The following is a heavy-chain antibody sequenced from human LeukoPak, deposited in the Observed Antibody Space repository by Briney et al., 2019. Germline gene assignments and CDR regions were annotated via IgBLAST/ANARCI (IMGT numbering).Heavy chain of an antibody. CDR1: GFTFSSYW. CDR2: INGDGSST. D-gene: IGHD4-17*01. CDR3: ARVRYDYYGMDV. J-gene: IGHJ6*02. Sequence: GGSLRLSCAASGFTFSSYWMHWVRQAPGKGLVWVSRINGDGSSTSYADSVKGRFTISRDNAKNTLYQQMNSLRAEDTAVYYCARVRYDYYGMDVWGQGTTVTVSS. V-gene: IGHV3-74*01.